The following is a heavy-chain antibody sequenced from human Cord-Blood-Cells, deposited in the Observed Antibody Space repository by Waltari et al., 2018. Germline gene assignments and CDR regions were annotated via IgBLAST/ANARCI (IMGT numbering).Heavy chain of an antibody. CDR1: GGSISSRSYY. CDR3: ARGTVPDFWSGYKYYFDY. CDR2: IYYGGST. J-gene: IGHJ4*02. Sequence: QLQLQASGPGLVKPSEPLSLTCTVSGGSISSRSYYWGWLRMPPGEGLEWIGSIYYGGSTYYNPSLKSRVTISVDTSKNQFSLKLSSVTAADTAVYYCARGTVPDFWSGYKYYFDYWGQGTLVTVSS. V-gene: IGHV4-39*01. D-gene: IGHD3-3*01.